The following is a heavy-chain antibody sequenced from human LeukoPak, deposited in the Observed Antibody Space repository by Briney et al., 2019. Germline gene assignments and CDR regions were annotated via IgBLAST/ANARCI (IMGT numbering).Heavy chain of an antibody. CDR3: ARAPKAGDRLRYFDWLSPPDAFDI. V-gene: IGHV4-39*07. Sequence: PSETLSLTCTVSGDSISRSTYYWGWIRQPPGKGLEWIGSIHYSGSTNYNPSLKSRVTISVDTSKNQFSLKLSSVPAADTAVYYCARAPKAGDRLRYFDWLSPPDAFDIWGQGTMVTVSS. J-gene: IGHJ3*02. CDR1: GDSISRSTYY. D-gene: IGHD3-9*01. CDR2: IHYSGST.